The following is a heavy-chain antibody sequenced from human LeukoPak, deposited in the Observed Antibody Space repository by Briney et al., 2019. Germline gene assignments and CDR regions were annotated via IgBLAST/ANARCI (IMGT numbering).Heavy chain of an antibody. V-gene: IGHV1-69*01. CDR2: IIPIFGTA. CDR1: GGTFSSYA. J-gene: IGHJ5*02. Sequence: SVTVSCKATGGTFSSYAINWVRQAPGQGLEWMGGIIPIFGTANYAQKFQGRVTITADESTSTAYMELSSLRSEDTAVYYCARQVDVKYCSSTSCYVWDWFDPWGQGALVTVSS. CDR3: ARQVDVKYCSSTSCYVWDWFDP. D-gene: IGHD2-2*01.